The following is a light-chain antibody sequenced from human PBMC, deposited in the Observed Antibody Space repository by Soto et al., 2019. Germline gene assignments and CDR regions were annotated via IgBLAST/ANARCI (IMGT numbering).Light chain of an antibody. CDR3: QQYDSLRLT. CDR2: DAS. J-gene: IGKJ4*02. Sequence: DIQITQSPSSLSASVGDRVTITCQASQDISNYLNWYQQKPGKAPKLLIYDASNLETGVPSRFSGSGSGTDVPFTISSLQPEDSATYYCQQYDSLRLTFGGGTKVEIK. CDR1: QDISNY. V-gene: IGKV1-33*01.